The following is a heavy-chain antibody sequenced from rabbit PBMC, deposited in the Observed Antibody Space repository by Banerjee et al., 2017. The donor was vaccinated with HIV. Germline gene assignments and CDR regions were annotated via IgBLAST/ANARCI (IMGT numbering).Heavy chain of an antibody. Sequence: QEQLVESGGGLVQPGASLTLTCTASGFSFSSSYSMCWVRQAPGKGLEWIACIYAGSTGRTYYASWAKGRFTISKTSSTTVTLQMTSLTAADTATYFCARSGADYNVYGYATLWGQGTLVTVS. D-gene: IGHD6-1*01. CDR3: ARSGADYNVYGYATL. CDR2: IYAGSTGRT. V-gene: IGHV1S45*01. J-gene: IGHJ4*01. CDR1: GFSFSSSYS.